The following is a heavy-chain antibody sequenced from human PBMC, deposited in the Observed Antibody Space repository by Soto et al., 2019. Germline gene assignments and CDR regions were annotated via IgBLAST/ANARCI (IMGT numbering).Heavy chain of an antibody. Sequence: QLQLQESGPGLVKPSETLSLTCTVSGGSISSSSYYWGWIRQPPGKGLEWIGSIYYSGSTYYNPSLKSRVTISVDTSKNQFSLKLSSVTAADTAVYYCARQITMIVVVTPDAFDIWGQGTMVTVSS. CDR2: IYYSGST. CDR3: ARQITMIVVVTPDAFDI. V-gene: IGHV4-39*01. D-gene: IGHD3-22*01. CDR1: GGSISSSSYY. J-gene: IGHJ3*02.